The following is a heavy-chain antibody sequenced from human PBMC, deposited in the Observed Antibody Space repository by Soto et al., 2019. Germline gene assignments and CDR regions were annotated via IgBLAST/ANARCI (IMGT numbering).Heavy chain of an antibody. D-gene: IGHD5-18*01. Sequence: ETLSLTCPVSGGSLSSYYWSWIRQPPGKALEWLAHIFSNDEKSYSTSLKSRLTISKDTSKSQVVLTMTNMDPVDTATYYCARDTYYMDVWGKGTTVTVS. V-gene: IGHV2-26*01. CDR1: GGSLSSYYW. CDR2: IFSNDEK. CDR3: ARDTYYMDV. J-gene: IGHJ6*03.